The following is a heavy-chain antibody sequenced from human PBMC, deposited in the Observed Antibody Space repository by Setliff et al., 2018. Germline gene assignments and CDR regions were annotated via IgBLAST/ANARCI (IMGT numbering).Heavy chain of an antibody. V-gene: IGHV4-59*01. CDR3: ARGGTYRYFDY. J-gene: IGHJ4*02. Sequence: SETLSLTCTVSGGPISSCFWSWIRPPPGKGLEWIGYISHLGITSYNPSLKSRATISVDTSKNQFSLQRTSVTSAYTAVYFCARGGTYRYFDYWGQGALVTVSS. CDR1: GGPISSCF. CDR2: ISHLGIT.